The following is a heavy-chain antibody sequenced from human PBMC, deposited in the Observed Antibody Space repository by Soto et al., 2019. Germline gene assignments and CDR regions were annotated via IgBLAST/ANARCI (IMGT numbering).Heavy chain of an antibody. J-gene: IGHJ6*02. CDR2: IVVGSGNT. V-gene: IGHV1-58*02. Sequence: SVKVSCKASGFTFTSSAMQWVRQARGQRLELIGWIVVGSGNTNYAQKFQERVTITRDMSTSTAYMELSSLRSEDTAVYYCAADPWGPDYGAYYGMDVWGQGTTVTVSS. CDR3: AADPWGPDYGAYYGMDV. CDR1: GFTFTSSA. D-gene: IGHD4-17*01.